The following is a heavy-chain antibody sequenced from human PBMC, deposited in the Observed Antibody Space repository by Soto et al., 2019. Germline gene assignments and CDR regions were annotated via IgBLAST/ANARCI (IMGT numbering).Heavy chain of an antibody. V-gene: IGHV3-33*01. D-gene: IGHD2-15*01. J-gene: IGHJ3*02. CDR3: ARRSGGSAGAFDI. CDR1: GFTCSSYV. CDR2: IWYDGSNK. Sequence: PGGSLRLSCAASGFTCSSYVMHWVRQAPGKGLEWVAVIWYDGSNKYYADSVKGRFTISRDNSKNTLYLQTNSLRAEDTAVYYCARRSGGSAGAFDIWGQGTMVTVS.